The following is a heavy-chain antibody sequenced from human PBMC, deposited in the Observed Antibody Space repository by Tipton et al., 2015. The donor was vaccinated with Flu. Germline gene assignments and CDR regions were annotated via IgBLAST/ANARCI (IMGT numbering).Heavy chain of an antibody. D-gene: IGHD1-7*01. V-gene: IGHV4-39*07. CDR1: GGSISSSSYH. CDR3: ASFISEYNWNYGEGLDY. J-gene: IGHJ4*02. Sequence: TLSLTCTASGGSISSSSYHWGWIRQPPGMGLEWIGSIYHSGSTYYNPSLKSRVTISVDTSKNQFSLKLSSVTAADTAVYYCASFISEYNWNYGEGLDYWGQGTLVTVSS. CDR2: IYHSGST.